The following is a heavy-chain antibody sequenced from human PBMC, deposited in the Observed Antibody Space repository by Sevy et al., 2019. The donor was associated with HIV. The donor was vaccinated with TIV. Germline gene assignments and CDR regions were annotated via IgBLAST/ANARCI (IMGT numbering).Heavy chain of an antibody. D-gene: IGHD3-22*01. Sequence: GGSLRLSCTASGFSLRNYGMHWVRQAPGKGLEWLALISFDGDTKYYGNSVKGRFTISRDNSKNTLYLQMNSLRVEDTAVYYCAKRGGHDTSGYVSYYYYGMDVWGQGTTVTVSS. CDR3: AKRGGHDTSGYVSYYYYGMDV. CDR2: ISFDGDTK. CDR1: GFSLRNYG. J-gene: IGHJ6*02. V-gene: IGHV3-30*18.